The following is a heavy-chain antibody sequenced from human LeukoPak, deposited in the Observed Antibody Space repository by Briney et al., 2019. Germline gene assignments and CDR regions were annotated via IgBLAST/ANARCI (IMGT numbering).Heavy chain of an antibody. D-gene: IGHD3-16*01. Sequence: GGSLRLSCTASGFTFGDYAMSWVRQAPGKGLEWVGFIRSKAYGGTTEYAASVKGRFTISRDDSKSIAYLQMNSLKTEDTAVYYCTRDLYPYGYYYYGMDVWGQGTTVTVSS. V-gene: IGHV3-49*04. CDR1: GFTFGDYA. CDR2: IRSKAYGGTT. J-gene: IGHJ6*02. CDR3: TRDLYPYGYYYYGMDV.